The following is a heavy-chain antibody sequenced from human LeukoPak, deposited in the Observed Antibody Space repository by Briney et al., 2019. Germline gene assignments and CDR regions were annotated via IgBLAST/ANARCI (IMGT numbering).Heavy chain of an antibody. Sequence: GGSLRLSCAASGFIFNSFGMHWVRQAPGKGLEWVAFIRYDGSNKYYADSVKGRFTISRDNSKNTLYLQMNSLRAEDTAVYYCAKSPDYSNYGTFDYWGQGTLVTVSS. CDR2: IRYDGSNK. CDR1: GFIFNSFG. J-gene: IGHJ4*02. CDR3: AKSPDYSNYGTFDY. V-gene: IGHV3-30*02. D-gene: IGHD4-11*01.